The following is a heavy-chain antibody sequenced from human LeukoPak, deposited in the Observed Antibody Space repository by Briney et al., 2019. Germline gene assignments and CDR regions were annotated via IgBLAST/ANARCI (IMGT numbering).Heavy chain of an antibody. CDR3: ARATGTWGHDGFDI. V-gene: IGHV1-18*04. CDR2: ISGSSSNT. Sequence: ASVKVSCKTSGYTLTSYYMHWVRQAPGQGLEWMGWISGSSSNTNYAQRLQGRVTMTTDTSTTTAYMELRSLRSDDTAVYYCARATGTWGHDGFDIWGQGTMVTVSS. J-gene: IGHJ3*02. D-gene: IGHD3-16*01. CDR1: GYTLTSYY.